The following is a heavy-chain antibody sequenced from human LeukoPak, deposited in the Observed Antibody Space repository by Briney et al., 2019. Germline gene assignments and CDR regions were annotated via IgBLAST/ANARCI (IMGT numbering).Heavy chain of an antibody. D-gene: IGHD2-2*01. V-gene: IGHV4-38-2*02. CDR1: GYSISSAYY. CDR3: ARFSWGCSTASCYLTN. CDR2: IYYTGTT. J-gene: IGHJ4*02. Sequence: PSETLSLTCTVSGYSISSAYYWGWIRQPPGKGLELVGHIYYTGTTFYNPSLNSRVTITLDTSRNQFSLRLTSVIAADTAVYYCARFSWGCSTASCYLTNWGQGALVTVSS.